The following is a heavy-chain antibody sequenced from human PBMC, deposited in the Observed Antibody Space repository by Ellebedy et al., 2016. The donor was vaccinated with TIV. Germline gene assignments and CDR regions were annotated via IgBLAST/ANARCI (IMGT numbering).Heavy chain of an antibody. CDR2: VSAYSGNT. V-gene: IGHV1-18*01. Sequence: AASVKVSCKSSVYTFIHYGVTWVRQAPGQGLDWMGWVSAYSGNTNYAENLQGRVTMTTDTSTDTAYMELRSLRSDDTAVYFCARYSGSGTYYRNGMDVWGQGTTVTVSS. J-gene: IGHJ6*02. CDR3: ARYSGSGTYYRNGMDV. D-gene: IGHD3-10*01. CDR1: VYTFIHYG.